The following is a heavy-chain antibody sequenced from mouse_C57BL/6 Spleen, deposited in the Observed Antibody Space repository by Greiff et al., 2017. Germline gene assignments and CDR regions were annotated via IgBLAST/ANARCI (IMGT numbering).Heavy chain of an antibody. CDR2: IDPENGDT. D-gene: IGHD2-4*01. CDR1: GFNIKDDY. CDR3: ARSFDYDGEAWFAY. J-gene: IGHJ3*01. Sequence: EVQLQQSGAELVRPGASVKLSCTASGFNIKDDYMHWVKQRPEQGLEWIGWIDPENGDTEYASKFQGKATITADTSSNTAYLQLSSLTSEDSAVYYCARSFDYDGEAWFAYWGQGTLVTVSA. V-gene: IGHV14-4*01.